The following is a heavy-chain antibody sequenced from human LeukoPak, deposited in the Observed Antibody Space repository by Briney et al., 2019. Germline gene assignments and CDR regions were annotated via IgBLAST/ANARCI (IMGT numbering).Heavy chain of an antibody. J-gene: IGHJ4*02. CDR3: AIDPNWGTHS. V-gene: IGHV3-23*01. Sequence: PGGSLRLSCAASGFTFSTYTMYWVRHPPGKGLEWVSIIGSSGGGIHYADSVTGRFTISRDNSKNALYLQMNSLRVEDTAVYYCAIDPNWGTHSWGQGVLVTVSS. D-gene: IGHD7-27*01. CDR1: GFTFSTYT. CDR2: IGSSGGGI.